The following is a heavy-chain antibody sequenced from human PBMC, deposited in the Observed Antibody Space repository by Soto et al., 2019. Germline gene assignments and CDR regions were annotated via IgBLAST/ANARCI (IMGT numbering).Heavy chain of an antibody. CDR1: GGTFSSYA. CDR2: IIPIFGTA. V-gene: IGHV1-69*06. J-gene: IGHJ6*02. Sequence: SVKVSCKASGGTFSSYAISWVRQAPGQGLEWMGGIIPIFGTANYAQKFQGRVTITADKSTSTAYMELSSLRSEDTAVYYCARVEVLGTAMALYYFYGMDVWGQGTTVPVSS. D-gene: IGHD5-18*01. CDR3: ARVEVLGTAMALYYFYGMDV.